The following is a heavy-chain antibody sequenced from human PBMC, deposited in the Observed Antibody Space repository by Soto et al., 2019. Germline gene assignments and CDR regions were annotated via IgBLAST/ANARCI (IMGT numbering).Heavy chain of an antibody. J-gene: IGHJ6*02. CDR1: GDSISSGDYY. D-gene: IGHD1-20*01. CDR2: IYYSGST. Sequence: SETLSLTCTVSGDSISSGDYYWSWIRQPPGKGLEWIGYIYYSGSTHYNPSLKSRVTISLDTSKNQFSLKLTSVTAADTAVYYCARAVLRYYYGMDVWGQGTTVTVSS. CDR3: ARAVLRYYYGMDV. V-gene: IGHV4-30-4*01.